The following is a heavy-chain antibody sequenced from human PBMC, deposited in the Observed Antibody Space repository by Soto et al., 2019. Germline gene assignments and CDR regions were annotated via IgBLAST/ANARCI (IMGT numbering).Heavy chain of an antibody. J-gene: IGHJ4*02. Sequence: GASVKVSCKASGYTFTSYGISWVRQAPGQGLERMGWISAYNGNTNYAQKLQGRVTMTRDISSNTAYLELSGLASEDTAVYYCAKKHSGSSLAYWGQGSLVTVSS. CDR1: GYTFTSYG. V-gene: IGHV1-18*01. CDR2: ISAYNGNT. D-gene: IGHD5-12*01. CDR3: AKKHSGSSLAY.